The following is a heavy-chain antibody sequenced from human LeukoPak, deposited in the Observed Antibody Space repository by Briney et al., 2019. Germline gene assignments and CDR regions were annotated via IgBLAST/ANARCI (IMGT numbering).Heavy chain of an antibody. D-gene: IGHD3-10*01. J-gene: IGHJ5*02. Sequence: SETLSLTCTVSGGSISSYYWSWIRQPPGKGLEWIGYIYYSGSINYNPSLKSRVTMSVDTSKNQFSLKLSSVTAADTAVYYCARDLLWFGEPFDPWGQGTLVTVSS. CDR2: IYYSGSI. V-gene: IGHV4-59*12. CDR3: ARDLLWFGEPFDP. CDR1: GGSISSYY.